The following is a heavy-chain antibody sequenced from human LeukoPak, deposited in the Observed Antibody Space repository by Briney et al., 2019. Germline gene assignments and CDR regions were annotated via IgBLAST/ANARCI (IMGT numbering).Heavy chain of an antibody. J-gene: IGHJ3*02. V-gene: IGHV4-34*01. CDR1: GGSFNVYY. CDR3: ARVAVPGTDPGAFDI. Sequence: SETLSLTCAVYGGSFNVYYWSWIRQPPGKGREWIGEINHSGSTNYNPSLKRRVTFSVDTSKTQFSLKLSSVPAADTAVYYCARVAVPGTDPGAFDIWGHGTMVTVSS. CDR2: INHSGST. D-gene: IGHD6-13*01.